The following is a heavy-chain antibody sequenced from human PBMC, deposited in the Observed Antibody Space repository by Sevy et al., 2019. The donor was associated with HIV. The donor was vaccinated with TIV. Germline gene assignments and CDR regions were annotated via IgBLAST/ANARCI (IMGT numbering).Heavy chain of an antibody. D-gene: IGHD2-8*01. J-gene: IGHJ4*02. CDR2: ISYDGNYK. CDR1: GFTFPIYS. V-gene: IGHV3-30*04. Sequence: GGSLRLSCVASGFTFPIYSVLWVRQAPGKGLEWLTLISYDGNYKYYADSVKGQLPISRDNSNNMLYLQMSSLRVKYTALYFCAGVAVEYCTNDCYHRFDHWGLGTLVTVSS. CDR3: AGVAVEYCTNDCYHRFDH.